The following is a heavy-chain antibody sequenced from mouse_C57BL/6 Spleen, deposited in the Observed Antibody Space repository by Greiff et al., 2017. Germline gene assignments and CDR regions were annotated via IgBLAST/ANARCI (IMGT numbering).Heavy chain of an antibody. V-gene: IGHV1-22*01. CDR2: INPNNGGT. CDR1: GYTFTDYN. CDR3: ARFYYDYAWFAY. D-gene: IGHD2-4*01. Sequence: VQLQQSGPELVKPGASVKMSCKASGYTFTDYNMHWVKQSHGKSLEWIGYINPNNGGTSYNQKFKGKATLTVNKSSSTAYMELRSLTSEDSAVYYCARFYYDYAWFAYWGQGTLVTVSA. J-gene: IGHJ3*01.